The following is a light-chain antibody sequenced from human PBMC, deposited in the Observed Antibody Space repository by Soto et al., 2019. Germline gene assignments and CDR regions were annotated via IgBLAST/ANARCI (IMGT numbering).Light chain of an antibody. J-gene: IGLJ1*01. CDR1: SSDVGGYNY. Sequence: QSALTQPASVSGSPGQSITISCTGTSSDVGGYNYASWYQQHPGKAPKLMIYEVSNRPSGVSNRFSGSKSGNTASLTISGLQAEDEAEYYCRSYTSSSTYVLGTGTKLTVL. CDR3: RSYTSSSTYV. CDR2: EVS. V-gene: IGLV2-14*01.